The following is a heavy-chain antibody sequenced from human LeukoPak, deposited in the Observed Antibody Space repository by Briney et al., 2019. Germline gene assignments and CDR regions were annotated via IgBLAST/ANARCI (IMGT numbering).Heavy chain of an antibody. CDR1: GFTFSSYS. V-gene: IGHV3-21*01. Sequence: GGSLRLSCATSGFTFSSYSINWVRQAPGKGLEWVSSISSSGSSIYYADSLKGRFTISRDTAKTSLYLQMNSLRAEDTAIYYCALGAAAGGAFDIWGQGTMVTVSS. CDR2: ISSSGSSI. D-gene: IGHD4/OR15-4a*01. CDR3: ALGAAAGGAFDI. J-gene: IGHJ3*02.